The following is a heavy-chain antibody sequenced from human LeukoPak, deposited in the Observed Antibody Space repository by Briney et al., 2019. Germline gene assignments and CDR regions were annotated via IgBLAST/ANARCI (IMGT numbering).Heavy chain of an antibody. Sequence: GGSLRLSCAASGFTFSSYAMSWVRQAPGKGLEWVSAISGSTGSTYYADSVKGRFSISRDNSKNTLYLQTNSLRAEDTAVYYCAKGTGDTAYYFDFWGQGVLVTVSS. CDR2: ISGSTGST. V-gene: IGHV3-23*01. J-gene: IGHJ4*02. D-gene: IGHD7-27*01. CDR3: AKGTGDTAYYFDF. CDR1: GFTFSSYA.